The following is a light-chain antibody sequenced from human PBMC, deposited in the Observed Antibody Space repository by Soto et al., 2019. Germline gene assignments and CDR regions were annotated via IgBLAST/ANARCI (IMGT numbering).Light chain of an antibody. CDR1: QGVGST. J-gene: IGKJ5*01. Sequence: VMAQSPATLSVSPVEIVTLSCMASQGVGSTLNWYRQQPGQTPRLLIYDASSRASGVPARFSGSGSGTDFTLTISSLEPEDFALYYCQQRNSWPPITFGQGTRLEI. V-gene: IGKV3-11*01. CDR2: DAS. CDR3: QQRNSWPPIT.